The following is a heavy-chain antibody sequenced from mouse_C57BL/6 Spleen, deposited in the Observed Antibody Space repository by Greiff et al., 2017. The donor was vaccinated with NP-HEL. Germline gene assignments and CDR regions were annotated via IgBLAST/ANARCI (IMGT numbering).Heavy chain of an antibody. V-gene: IGHV3-6*01. D-gene: IGHD1-1*01. CDR1: GYSITSGYY. CDR3: ARDLTTVVAPVFDV. CDR2: ISYDGSN. J-gene: IGHJ1*03. Sequence: DVQLQESGPGLVKPSQSLSLTCSVTGYSITSGYYWNWIRQFPGNKLEWMGYISYDGSNNYNPSLKNRISITRDTSKNQFFLELNSVTTEDTATYYCARDLTTVVAPVFDVWGTGTTVTVSS.